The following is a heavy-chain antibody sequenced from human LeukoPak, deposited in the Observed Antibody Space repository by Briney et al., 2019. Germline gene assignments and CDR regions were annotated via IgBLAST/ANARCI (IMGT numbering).Heavy chain of an antibody. CDR1: GFTFSSYA. CDR3: AREGSIAVAGTFDY. V-gene: IGHV3-30*04. D-gene: IGHD6-19*01. J-gene: IGHJ4*02. CDR2: ISYDGSNK. Sequence: PGRSLRLSCAASGFTFSSYAMHWVRQAPGKGLEWVAVISYDGSNKYYADSVKGRFTISRDNSKNTLYLQMNSLRAEDTAVYYCAREGSIAVAGTFDYRGQGTLVTVSS.